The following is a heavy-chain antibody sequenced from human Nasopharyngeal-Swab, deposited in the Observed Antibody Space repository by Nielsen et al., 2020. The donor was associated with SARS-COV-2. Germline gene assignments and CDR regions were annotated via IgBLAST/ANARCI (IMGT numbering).Heavy chain of an antibody. CDR1: GFTFDDYA. D-gene: IGHD2-21*02. J-gene: IGHJ1*01. Sequence: GESLKISCAASGFTFDDYAMHWVRQAPGKGLEWVSLISGDGGSTYYADSVKGRFTVSRDNAKNSLFLQMDNLGADDTSFYYCARTAPFCGGDCYSEYFQYWGQGTLVTVSS. CDR3: ARTAPFCGGDCYSEYFQY. V-gene: IGHV3-43*02. CDR2: ISGDGGST.